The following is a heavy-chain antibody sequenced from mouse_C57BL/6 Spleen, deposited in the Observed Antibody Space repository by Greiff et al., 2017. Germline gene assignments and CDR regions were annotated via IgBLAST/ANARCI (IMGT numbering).Heavy chain of an antibody. Sequence: VQVVESGAELMKPGASVKLSCKATGYTFTGYWIEWVKQRPGHGLEWIGEILPGSGSTNYNEKFKGKATFTADTSSNTAYMQLSSLTTEDSAIYYWARPFGLLSNYDYYAMGYWGQGTSVTVSS. CDR1: GYTFTGYW. D-gene: IGHD2-5*01. V-gene: IGHV1-9*01. CDR2: ILPGSGST. CDR3: ARPFGLLSNYDYYAMGY. J-gene: IGHJ4*01.